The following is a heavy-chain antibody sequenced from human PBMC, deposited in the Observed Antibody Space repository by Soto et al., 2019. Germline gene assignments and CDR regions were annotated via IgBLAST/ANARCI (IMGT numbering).Heavy chain of an antibody. J-gene: IGHJ6*02. CDR1: GGTFSSYA. CDR2: IIPIFGTA. V-gene: IGHV1-69*01. D-gene: IGHD2-8*01. CDR3: ARESSVLAGPVYYYYGMDV. Sequence: QVQLVQSGAEVKKPGSSVKVSCKASGGTFSSYAISWVRQAPGQGVEWMGGIIPIFGTANYAQKFQGRVTITADESTSTAYMELSSLRSEDTAVYYCARESSVLAGPVYYYYGMDVWGQGTTVTVSS.